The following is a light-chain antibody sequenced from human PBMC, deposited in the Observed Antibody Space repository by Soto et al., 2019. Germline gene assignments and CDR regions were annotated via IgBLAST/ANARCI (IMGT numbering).Light chain of an antibody. CDR2: GAS. V-gene: IGKV3-20*01. CDR1: QSVSSNY. Sequence: EIVLTQSPGTLSLSPGERATLSCRARQSVSSNYLGWFQQKPGQAPRLLIFGASYRDTGIPDRFSGSGSGTDFTLTISRLEPEDFAMYYCQQYGSSPGTFGQGTKVEVK. CDR3: QQYGSSPGT. J-gene: IGKJ1*01.